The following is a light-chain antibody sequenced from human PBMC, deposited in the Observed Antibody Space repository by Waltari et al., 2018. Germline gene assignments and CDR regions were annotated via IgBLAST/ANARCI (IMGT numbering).Light chain of an antibody. V-gene: IGKV4-1*01. CDR3: QQYYTTPRT. CDR1: QSVLYSSNNNNY. J-gene: IGKJ1*01. CDR2: WAS. Sequence: DIVMTQSPDSLAVSLGERAPINCKSSQSVLYSSNNNNYLAWYRQKPGQPPKLLIYWASTRESGVPDRFSGSGSGTDFTLTISSLQAEDVAVYYCQQYYTTPRTFGQGTTVEIK.